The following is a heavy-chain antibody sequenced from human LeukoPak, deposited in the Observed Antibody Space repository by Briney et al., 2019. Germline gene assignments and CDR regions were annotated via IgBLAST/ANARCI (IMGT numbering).Heavy chain of an antibody. CDR1: GFTFSSYG. D-gene: IGHD1-26*01. CDR3: AKAKSGSYIY. CDR2: ISGSGGST. V-gene: IGHV3-23*01. J-gene: IGHJ4*02. Sequence: GRSLRLSCAASGFTFSSYGMHWVRQAPGKGLEWVSAISGSGGSTYYADSVKGRFTISRDNSKNTLYLQMNSLRAEDTAVYYCAKAKSGSYIYWGQGTLVTVSS.